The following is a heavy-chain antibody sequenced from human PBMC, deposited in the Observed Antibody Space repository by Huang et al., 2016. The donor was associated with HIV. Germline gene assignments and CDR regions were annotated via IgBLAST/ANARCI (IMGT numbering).Heavy chain of an antibody. CDR3: ARSPLLGESSSALEF. CDR2: IHPNSGVT. D-gene: IGHD3-16*01. V-gene: IGHV1-2*06. Sequence: QVQLVQSGAEVKKPGASVKVSCTASGYICSGYYIQWVRQAPGQGLEGMGRIHPNSGVTKYAEKLQGRVTMTRDTSINTAYMELRSLRSDDTAVYYCARSPLLGESSSALEFWGQGTLVTVSS. CDR1: GYICSGYY. J-gene: IGHJ4*02.